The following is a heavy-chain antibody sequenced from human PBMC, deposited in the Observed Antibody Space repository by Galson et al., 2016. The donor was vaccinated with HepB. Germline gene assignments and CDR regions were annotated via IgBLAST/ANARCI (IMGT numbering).Heavy chain of an antibody. V-gene: IGHV1-24*01. CDR2: IDPEDGEI. CDR3: ATYDSTWYVFDD. D-gene: IGHD6-13*01. Sequence: SCKVFGYILTKLSMHWVRQAPGKGLEWMGGIDPEDGEIIYAQQFQGRLTMTEDTSTDTAYMELSSLRSEDTAMYYCATYDSTWYVFDDWGQGTLVTVSS. CDR1: GYILTKLS. J-gene: IGHJ4*02.